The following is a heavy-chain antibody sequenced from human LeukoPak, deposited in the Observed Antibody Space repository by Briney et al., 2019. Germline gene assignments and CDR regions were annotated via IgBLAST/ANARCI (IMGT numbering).Heavy chain of an antibody. D-gene: IGHD3-22*01. J-gene: IGHJ4*02. CDR2: ISSSSSYI. CDR1: GFTFSSYS. Sequence: TGGSLRLSCAASGFTFSSYSMNWVRQAPGKGLEWVSSISSSSSYIYYADSVKGRFTISRDNAKNSLYLQMNSLRAEDTAVYYCARDLGDSSGYYETFDYWGQGTLVTVSS. CDR3: ARDLGDSSGYYETFDY. V-gene: IGHV3-21*01.